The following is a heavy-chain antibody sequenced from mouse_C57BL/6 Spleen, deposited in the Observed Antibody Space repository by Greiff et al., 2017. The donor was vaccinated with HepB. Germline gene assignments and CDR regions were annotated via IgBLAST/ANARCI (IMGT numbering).Heavy chain of an antibody. V-gene: IGHV1-26*01. D-gene: IGHD3-2*02. CDR1: GYTFTDYY. CDR3: ARRGSDSSGWDYYAMDY. J-gene: IGHJ4*01. CDR2: INPNNGGT. Sequence: EVQLQQSGPELVKPGASVKISCKASGYTFTDYYMNWVKQSHGKSLEWIGDINPNNGGTSYNQKFKGKATLTVDKSSRTAYMELRSLTSEDSAVYYCARRGSDSSGWDYYAMDYWGQGTSVTVSS.